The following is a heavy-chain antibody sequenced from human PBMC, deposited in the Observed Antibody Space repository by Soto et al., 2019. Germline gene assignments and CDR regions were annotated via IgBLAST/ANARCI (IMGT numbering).Heavy chain of an antibody. CDR3: AKDRERYLWGSYVLIGYYGMDV. Sequence: PGGSLRLSCAASGFTFSSYAMSWVRQAPGKGLEWVSVISGSGDSAYYADSVKGRFTISRDNSKNTLYLQMNSLRADDTAVYYCAKDRERYLWGSYVLIGYYGMDVWGQGTRVTVSS. CDR1: GFTFSSYA. J-gene: IGHJ6*02. CDR2: ISGSGDSA. V-gene: IGHV3-23*01. D-gene: IGHD3-16*01.